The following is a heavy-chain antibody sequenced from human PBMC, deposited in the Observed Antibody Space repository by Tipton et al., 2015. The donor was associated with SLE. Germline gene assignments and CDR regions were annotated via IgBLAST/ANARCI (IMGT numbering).Heavy chain of an antibody. Sequence: TLSLTCTVSGGSISSHYWSWIRQPPGKGLEWIGYIYYNGNTYYNPSLKSRVTILVDTSKNQFSLKLTSVTAADTAVYYCASHDIVLQSWGQGALVTVSS. V-gene: IGHV4-59*08. J-gene: IGHJ4*02. CDR1: GGSISSHY. D-gene: IGHD5-12*01. CDR3: ASHDIVLQS. CDR2: IYYNGNT.